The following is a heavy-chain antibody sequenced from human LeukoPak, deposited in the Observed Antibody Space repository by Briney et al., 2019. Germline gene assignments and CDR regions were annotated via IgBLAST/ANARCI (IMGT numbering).Heavy chain of an antibody. CDR3: ATALLRASTYMDV. Sequence: GGSLRLSCAASGFTFRTYAMNWVRQAPGKGLEWVPGIGVSGSTYYAGSVKGRFTISRDNSKNTLYLQINSLRVEDTAVYYCATALLRASTYMDVWGKGTTVTVSS. V-gene: IGHV3-23*01. CDR1: GFTFRTYA. J-gene: IGHJ6*03. CDR2: IGVSGST. D-gene: IGHD1-1*01.